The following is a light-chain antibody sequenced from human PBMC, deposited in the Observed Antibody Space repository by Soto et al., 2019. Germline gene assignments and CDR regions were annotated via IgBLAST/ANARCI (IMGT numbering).Light chain of an antibody. CDR2: EVS. J-gene: IGLJ7*01. CDR3: CSYGGSRAV. Sequence: QSALTQPASVSGSPGQSITISCTGTSSDVGSHNLVSWYQQHPGQAPKPMIYEVSKRPLGVCARFSASKSGNTASLTISGLQAEDEADYYCCSYGGSRAVFGAGTQLTVL. CDR1: SSDVGSHNL. V-gene: IGLV2-23*02.